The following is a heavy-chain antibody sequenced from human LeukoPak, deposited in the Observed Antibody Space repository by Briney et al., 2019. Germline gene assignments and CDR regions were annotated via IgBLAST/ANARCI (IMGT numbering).Heavy chain of an antibody. CDR2: IKQDGSEK. V-gene: IGHV3-7*01. D-gene: IGHD5-18*01. CDR1: GFTFNYYW. CDR3: ARGYSYGTFDH. J-gene: IGHJ4*02. Sequence: GGSLRLSCAASGFTFNYYWMSWVRQTPGKGLEWVANIKQDGSEKYYVDSVKGRFTISRDNAKNSLYLQMNSLRAEDTAVYYCARGYSYGTFDHWGQGTLVTVSP.